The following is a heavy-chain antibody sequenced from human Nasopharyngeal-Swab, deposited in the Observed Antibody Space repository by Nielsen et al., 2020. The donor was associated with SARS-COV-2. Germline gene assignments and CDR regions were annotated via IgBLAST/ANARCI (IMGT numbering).Heavy chain of an antibody. D-gene: IGHD6-19*01. CDR2: ISGADDST. CDR1: GFLFKNDA. V-gene: IGHV3-23*01. J-gene: IGHJ6*02. Sequence: GESLKISCSASGFLFKNDAMNWVRQAPGRGLEWVSAISGADDSTKDADSVKGRFTISRDNSKNSLYLQMNSLRAEDTAVYYCARVSSGSPGYGMDVWGQGTTVTVSS. CDR3: ARVSSGSPGYGMDV.